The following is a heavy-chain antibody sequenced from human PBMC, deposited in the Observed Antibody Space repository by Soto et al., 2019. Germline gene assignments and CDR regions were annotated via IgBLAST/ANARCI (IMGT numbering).Heavy chain of an antibody. CDR3: ASTGRYYDFWSGYYPPSPYYYYGMYV. J-gene: IGHJ6*02. Sequence: GGSLRLSCAASGFTFSSYWMHWVRQAPWKGLVWVSRINSDGSSTNYADSVKGRFTISRDNAKNTLYLQMNSLRAEDTAVYYCASTGRYYDFWSGYYPPSPYYYYGMYVWGQGTTVTVSS. V-gene: IGHV3-74*01. CDR2: INSDGSST. CDR1: GFTFSSYW. D-gene: IGHD3-3*01.